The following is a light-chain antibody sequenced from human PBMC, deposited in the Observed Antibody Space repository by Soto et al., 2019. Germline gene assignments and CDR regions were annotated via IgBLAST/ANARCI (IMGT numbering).Light chain of an antibody. Sequence: EIVMTQSPATLSVSLGERATLSCRASQSVRSNLDWYQQKPGQAPRLLIYAASNRPTGIPDRFSGSGAGTDFTLTISRLEPEDFAVYYCQQYGSSGTFGQGTKVDIK. CDR3: QQYGSSGT. V-gene: IGKV3-20*01. CDR1: QSVRSN. J-gene: IGKJ1*01. CDR2: AAS.